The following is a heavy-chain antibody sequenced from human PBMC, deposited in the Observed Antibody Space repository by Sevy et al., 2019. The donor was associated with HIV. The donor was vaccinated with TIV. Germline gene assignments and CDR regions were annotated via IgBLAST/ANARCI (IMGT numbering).Heavy chain of an antibody. D-gene: IGHD6-6*01. CDR2: RSGSGGST. J-gene: IGHJ4*02. Sequence: GGSLRLSCAASGFTFSSYAMSWVRRAPGKGLEWVSARSGSGGSTDYADSVKGRFTISRDNSKNTLYLQMNSLRAEDTAVYYCAKQSLKSTGIAAHGAFDYWGQGTLVTVSS. V-gene: IGHV3-23*01. CDR1: GFTFSSYA. CDR3: AKQSLKSTGIAAHGAFDY.